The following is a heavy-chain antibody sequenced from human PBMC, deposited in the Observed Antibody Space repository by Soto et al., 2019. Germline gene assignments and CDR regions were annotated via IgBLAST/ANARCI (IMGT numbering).Heavy chain of an antibody. CDR2: IYSGDSET. V-gene: IGHV5-51*01. Sequence: PGESLKISCKGSGYIFSNYWIGWVRQMPGKGLEWMGIIYSGDSETRYSPSFQGQVTFSADKSISTAYLQWNSLRASDTAMYYRARHYYCSGGGCLIDYWGQGTLVTVSS. CDR1: GYIFSNYW. CDR3: ARHYYCSGGGCLIDY. D-gene: IGHD2-15*01. J-gene: IGHJ4*02.